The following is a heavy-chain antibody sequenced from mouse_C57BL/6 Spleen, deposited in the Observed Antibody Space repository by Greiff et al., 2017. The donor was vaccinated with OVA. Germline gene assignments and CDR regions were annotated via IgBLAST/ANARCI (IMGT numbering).Heavy chain of an antibody. CDR1: GYTFTDYY. CDR2: INPNNGGT. Sequence: EVQLQQSGPELVKPGASVKISCKASGYTFTDYYMNWVKQSHGKSLEWIGDINPNNGGTIYNQKFKGKATLTVDKSSSTAYMELRSLTSEDTAVYYCARSTGGRYYFDYWGQGTTLTVSS. J-gene: IGHJ2*01. V-gene: IGHV1-26*01. CDR3: ARSTGGRYYFDY.